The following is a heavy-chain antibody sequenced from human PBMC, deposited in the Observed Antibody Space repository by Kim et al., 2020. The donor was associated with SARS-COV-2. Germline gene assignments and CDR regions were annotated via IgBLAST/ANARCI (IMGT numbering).Heavy chain of an antibody. V-gene: IGHV4-31*03. Sequence: SETLSLTCTVSGGSISSGGYYWSWIRQHPGKGLEWIGYIYYSGNTYYNPSLKSRVTISVDTSKNQFSLKLSSVTAADTAVYYCARITTRLGDGMDVWGQGTTVTVSS. J-gene: IGHJ6*02. CDR3: ARITTRLGDGMDV. CDR1: GGSISSGGYY. D-gene: IGHD3-16*01. CDR2: IYYSGNT.